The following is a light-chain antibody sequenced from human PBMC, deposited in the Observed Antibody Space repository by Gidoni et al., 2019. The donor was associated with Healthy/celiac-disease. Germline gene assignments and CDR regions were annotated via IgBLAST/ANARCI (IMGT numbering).Light chain of an antibody. CDR2: WAS. J-gene: IGKJ1*01. V-gene: IGKV4-1*01. Sequence: DTVMPQSPDSLAESLGERATINCTSSQSVFYSSNNKNYLAWYQQKPGQPPKLLIYWASTRESGVPDRFSGSGSGTDFTLTISSLQAEDVAVYYCQQYYSTPQTFGQGTKVEIK. CDR1: QSVFYSSNNKNY. CDR3: QQYYSTPQT.